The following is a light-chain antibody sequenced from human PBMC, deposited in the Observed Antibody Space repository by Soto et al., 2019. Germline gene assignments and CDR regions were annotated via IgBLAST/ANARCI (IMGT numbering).Light chain of an antibody. Sequence: QLPQSPTTLSASVGDRITITCLASRSVDLWWPGYQQKTGKDPKLLIYDASSLQRGVPSRFSGSGSGTEFSLPISSLQPDDVLTYYCQQYNSYTGTFGPGTKVDI. CDR2: DAS. CDR1: RSVDLW. J-gene: IGKJ1*01. CDR3: QQYNSYTGT. V-gene: IGKV1-5*01.